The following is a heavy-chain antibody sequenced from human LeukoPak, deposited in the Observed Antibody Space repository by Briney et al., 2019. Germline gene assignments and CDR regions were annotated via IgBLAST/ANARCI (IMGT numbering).Heavy chain of an antibody. J-gene: IGHJ4*02. V-gene: IGHV4-59*01. CDR3: ARAGGYSYGHIDY. CDR2: ISYSGST. CDR1: GGSFSGYY. D-gene: IGHD5-18*01. Sequence: SETLSLTCAVYGGSFSGYYWSWIRQPPGKGLEWIGYISYSGSTDYNPSLKSRVTISVDTSKNQFSLKLSSVTAADTAVYYCARAGGYSYGHIDYWGQGTLVTVSS.